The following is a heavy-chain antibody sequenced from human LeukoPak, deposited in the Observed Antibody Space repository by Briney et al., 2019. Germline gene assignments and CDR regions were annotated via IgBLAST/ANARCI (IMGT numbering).Heavy chain of an antibody. Sequence: GGSLRLSRAASGFTSNTYGMHWVRQAPGKGLEWVTFIRYDGSNKYYADSVKGRFTISRDNSKNTLYLQMNSLRVEDTAVYYCAKDMAASGSVRVFDFWGQGTLVTVSS. J-gene: IGHJ4*02. CDR1: GFTSNTYG. D-gene: IGHD6-13*01. CDR2: IRYDGSNK. CDR3: AKDMAASGSVRVFDF. V-gene: IGHV3-30*02.